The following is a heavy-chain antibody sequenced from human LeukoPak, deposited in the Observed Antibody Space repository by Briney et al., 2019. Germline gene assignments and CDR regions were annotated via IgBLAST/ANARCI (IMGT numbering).Heavy chain of an antibody. CDR3: ARAVAAPHYYYMDV. J-gene: IGHJ6*03. D-gene: IGHD2-15*01. CDR2: IIPIFGTA. V-gene: IGHV1-69*05. CDR1: GGTFSSYA. Sequence: SVKVSCKASGGTFSSYAISWVRQAPGQGLEWMGGIIPIFGTANYAQKFQGRVTIITDESTSTAYTELSSLRSEDTAVYYCARAVAAPHYYYMDVWGKGTTVTVSS.